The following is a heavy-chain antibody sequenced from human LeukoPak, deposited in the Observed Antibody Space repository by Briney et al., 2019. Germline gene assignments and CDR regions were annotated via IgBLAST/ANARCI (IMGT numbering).Heavy chain of an antibody. CDR3: ARDSGTTGEVKFDP. CDR1: GGSISSFY. Sequence: PSETLSLTCSVSGGSISSFYCNWLRQPAGKGLEWIGRIYTSGTTTYNPSLKSRVTMSVDTSKNQFSLKLSSVTAADTAVYYCARDSGTTGEVKFDPWGQGTLVTVSS. V-gene: IGHV4-4*07. CDR2: IYTSGTT. J-gene: IGHJ5*02. D-gene: IGHD3-10*01.